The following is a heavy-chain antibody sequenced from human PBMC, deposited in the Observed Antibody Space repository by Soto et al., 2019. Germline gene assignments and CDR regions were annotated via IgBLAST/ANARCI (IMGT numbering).Heavy chain of an antibody. D-gene: IGHD2-15*01. CDR1: GYTFTRYG. CDR3: ARVRCTPGRCYTNHFAV. CDR2: ISVYTGNT. J-gene: IGHJ6*02. V-gene: IGHV1-18*04. Sequence: QVQLAQSGGAVTKPGASVKVSCKSSGYTFTRYGVSWVRQTPGQGLELLGWISVYTGNTKQAQKFQDRVTLTTGSSTGTPALELRNLRSDDTAVYYCARVRCTPGRCYTNHFAVWGQGTTVTVSS.